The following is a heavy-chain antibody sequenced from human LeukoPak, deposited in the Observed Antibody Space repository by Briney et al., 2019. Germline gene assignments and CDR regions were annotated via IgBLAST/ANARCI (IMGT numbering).Heavy chain of an antibody. Sequence: GGSLRLSCAASGFTFSTYSMNWVHQAPGKGLEWISYISSSNTMYYADSVKGRFTISRANAKNSLYLQMNSLRAEDTAVYYCARDDPGGEPNYFDYWGQGTLVTVSS. CDR3: ARDDPGGEPNYFDY. J-gene: IGHJ4*02. CDR1: GFTFSTYS. V-gene: IGHV3-48*01. CDR2: ISSSNTM. D-gene: IGHD1-14*01.